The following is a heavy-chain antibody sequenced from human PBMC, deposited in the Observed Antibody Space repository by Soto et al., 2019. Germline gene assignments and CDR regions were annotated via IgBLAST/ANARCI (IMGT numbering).Heavy chain of an antibody. J-gene: IGHJ4*02. D-gene: IGHD6-19*01. CDR3: ARYTGWFNFDY. V-gene: IGHV6-1*01. Sequence: PSQTLSLTCAISGDSVSTNIAAWSWIRQSPSRGLEWLGRTYYRSKWYSDYALSVKSRITITPDTSKNQFSLQLSSVTPEDTAVYYCARYTGWFNFDYRGQGTLVTVSS. CDR1: GDSVSTNIAA. CDR2: TYYRSKWYS.